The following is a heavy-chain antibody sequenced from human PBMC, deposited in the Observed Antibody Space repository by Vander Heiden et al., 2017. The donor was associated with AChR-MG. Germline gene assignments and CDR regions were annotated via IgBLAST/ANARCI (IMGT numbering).Heavy chain of an antibody. CDR1: GFTFPRYA. Sequence: EVQLLESGGVLVQPGGSLSLSCAASGFTFPRYAMSCVRQAPGKGLEWVSSIIGSGGSTYYADSVKGRFTISRDNSKNTLYLQMNSLRAEDTAVYYCAKDPTFSPGAGGIDYWGQGTLVTVSS. D-gene: IGHD1-26*01. CDR2: IIGSGGST. CDR3: AKDPTFSPGAGGIDY. J-gene: IGHJ4*02. V-gene: IGHV3-23*01.